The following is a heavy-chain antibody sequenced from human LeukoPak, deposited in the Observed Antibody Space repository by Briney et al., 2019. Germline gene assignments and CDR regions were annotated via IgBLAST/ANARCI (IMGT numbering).Heavy chain of an antibody. CDR2: ISYDGSNK. CDR1: GFTFSSYA. Sequence: PGRSLRLSCAASGFTFSSYAMHWVRQAPGKGLEWVAVISYDGSNKYYADSVKGRFTISRDNSKNTLYLQMNSLGAEDTAVYYCAREGRTTPPLFDYWGQGTLVTVSS. J-gene: IGHJ4*02. CDR3: AREGRTTPPLFDY. V-gene: IGHV3-30-3*01. D-gene: IGHD1-7*01.